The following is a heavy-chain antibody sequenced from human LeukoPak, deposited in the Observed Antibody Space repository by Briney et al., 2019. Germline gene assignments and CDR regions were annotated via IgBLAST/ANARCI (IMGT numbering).Heavy chain of an antibody. Sequence: GGSLRLSCAACGFTLSNYGMTWVRQAPGKGVEGVSGISGSGSNTFYRDCVKGSFTVSIDNSKNTVYLQMNSLRAEDTAVYYCAKRGSTTGAIDFWGQGTMVTVSS. CDR2: ISGSGSNT. J-gene: IGHJ3*01. CDR1: GFTLSNYG. CDR3: AKRGSTTGAIDF. D-gene: IGHD1-26*01. V-gene: IGHV3-23*01.